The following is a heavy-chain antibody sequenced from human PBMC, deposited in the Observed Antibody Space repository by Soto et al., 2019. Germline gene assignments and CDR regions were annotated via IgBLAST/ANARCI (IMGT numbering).Heavy chain of an antibody. CDR3: ARGGDVNYYHGMDV. V-gene: IGHV1-18*01. Sequence: QVQLVQSGGEVKKPGASVKLSCTASGYTFTSYGISWVRQAPGQGLEWMGWIRAYNGKTNYAQNVQGRVTMTTDTSTRTAYMDLRRLRSDDTAVYYCARGGDVNYYHGMDVWGQGTTVTVSS. D-gene: IGHD5-12*01. CDR2: IRAYNGKT. CDR1: GYTFTSYG. J-gene: IGHJ6*02.